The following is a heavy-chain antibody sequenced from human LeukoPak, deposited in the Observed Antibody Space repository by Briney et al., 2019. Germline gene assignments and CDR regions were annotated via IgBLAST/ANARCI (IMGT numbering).Heavy chain of an antibody. CDR2: ISGSGGST. D-gene: IGHD6-13*01. V-gene: IGHV3-23*01. J-gene: IGHJ4*02. Sequence: GGSLRLSCAASGFTFSSYAMSWVRQAPGKGLEWVSAISGSGGSTYYADSVKGRFTISRDNSKNTLYLQMNSLRAEDTAVYYFAKDRYSSSWYFDYWGQGTLVTVSS. CDR1: GFTFSSYA. CDR3: AKDRYSSSWYFDY.